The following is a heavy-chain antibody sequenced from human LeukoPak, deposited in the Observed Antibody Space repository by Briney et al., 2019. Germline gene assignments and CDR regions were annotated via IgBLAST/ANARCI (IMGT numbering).Heavy chain of an antibody. Sequence: GGSLRLSCAASGFTFSSYAMHWVRQAPGKGLEYVSAISSNGGSTYYANSVKGRFTISRDNSKNTLYLQMGSLRAEDMAVYYCARDGGDDSSGYPYYYFDYWGQGTLVTVSS. CDR3: ARDGGDDSSGYPYYYFDY. D-gene: IGHD3-22*01. CDR1: GFTFSSYA. V-gene: IGHV3-64*01. J-gene: IGHJ4*02. CDR2: ISSNGGST.